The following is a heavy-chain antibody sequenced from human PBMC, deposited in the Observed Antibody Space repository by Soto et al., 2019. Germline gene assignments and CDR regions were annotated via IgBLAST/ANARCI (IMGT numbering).Heavy chain of an antibody. CDR1: GYTFTSYY. V-gene: IGHV1-46*03. CDR3: AAIAVAGNDFDY. Sequence: ASVKVSCKASGYTFTSYYMHWVRQAPGQGLEWMGIINPSGGSTSYAQKFQGRVTMTRDTSTSTVYMELSSLRSEDTAVYYCAAIAVAGNDFDYWGQGTLVTVSS. D-gene: IGHD6-19*01. CDR2: INPSGGST. J-gene: IGHJ4*02.